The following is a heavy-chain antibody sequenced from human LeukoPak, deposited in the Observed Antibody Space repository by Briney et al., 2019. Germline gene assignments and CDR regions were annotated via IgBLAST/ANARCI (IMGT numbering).Heavy chain of an antibody. CDR1: GFTFSTYA. CDR2: IKQDGSEK. Sequence: GGSLRLSCAASGFTFSTYAMSWVRQPPGKGLEWVANIKQDGSEKYYVDSVKGRFTISRDNAKNSLYLQMNSLRAEDTAVFYCATMSGESLIVLAVFDYWGQGTLVTVSS. V-gene: IGHV3-7*01. D-gene: IGHD3-22*01. J-gene: IGHJ4*02. CDR3: ATMSGESLIVLAVFDY.